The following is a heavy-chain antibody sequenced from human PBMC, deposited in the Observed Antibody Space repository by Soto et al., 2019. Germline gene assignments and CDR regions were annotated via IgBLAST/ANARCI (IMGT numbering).Heavy chain of an antibody. CDR3: ARDCSGYPCWYAFDI. D-gene: IGHD3-3*01. V-gene: IGHV1-69*13. CDR1: GGTFSSYA. J-gene: IGHJ3*02. Sequence: SVKVSCKASGGTFSSYAISWVRQAPGQGLEWMGGIIPKFGTANYAQKFQGRVTITADESTSTAYMELSSLRSEDTAVYYCARDCSGYPCWYAFDIWGQGTLVTVSS. CDR2: IIPKFGTA.